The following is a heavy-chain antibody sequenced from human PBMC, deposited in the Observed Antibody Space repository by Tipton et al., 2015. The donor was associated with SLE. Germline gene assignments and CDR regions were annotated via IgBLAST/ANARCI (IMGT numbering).Heavy chain of an antibody. CDR1: AYTFINYG. CDR3: ARSWVHSPVGYVAY. D-gene: IGHD1-1*01. CDR2: INTYSGNT. J-gene: IGHJ4*02. V-gene: IGHV1-18*01. Sequence: QSGAEVKTPGASVKVSCKASAYTFINYGITWVRQAPGQGLEWMGWINTYSGNTNYAQKLQGRVTMTTDTSTSTAYMELRSLRSDDSAVYFCARSWVHSPVGYVAYWGQGTLVTVSP.